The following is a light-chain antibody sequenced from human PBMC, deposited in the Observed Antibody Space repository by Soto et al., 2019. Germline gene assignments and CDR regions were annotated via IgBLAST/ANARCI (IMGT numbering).Light chain of an antibody. CDR3: QQYNKGPPET. Sequence: LSPSTLSVSPRERVTLSCRSSQSVRSNLAWYQQKPGQSPRLLIYGASTRATGIPARFSGSGSGTDFTLTISSLEPEDFAVYYCQQYNKGPPETVGQGTKVDIK. CDR2: GAS. V-gene: IGKV3-15*01. CDR1: QSVRSN. J-gene: IGKJ1*01.